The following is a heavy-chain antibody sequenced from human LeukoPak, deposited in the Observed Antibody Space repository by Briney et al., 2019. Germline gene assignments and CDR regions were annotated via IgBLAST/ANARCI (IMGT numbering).Heavy chain of an antibody. V-gene: IGHV3-23*01. J-gene: IGHJ4*02. Sequence: GGSLRLSCAASGFTVTNYAMYWVRKAPGRGRRWVSPISGRDDSTYYADSVKGRFTISRDTSKNTLFLQMNSLRAEDTAVYYCAKWGDYDILTGYYDPDYWGQGTLVTVSS. D-gene: IGHD3-9*01. CDR1: GFTVTNYA. CDR2: ISGRDDST. CDR3: AKWGDYDILTGYYDPDY.